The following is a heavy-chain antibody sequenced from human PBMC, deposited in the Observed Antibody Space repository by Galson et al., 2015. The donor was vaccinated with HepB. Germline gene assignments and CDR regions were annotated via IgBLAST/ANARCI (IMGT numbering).Heavy chain of an antibody. CDR3: ARDPSIFEPLSHFDY. CDR2: TSFDGSDK. J-gene: IGHJ4*02. CDR1: GFTFSNYS. D-gene: IGHD2/OR15-2a*01. Sequence: SLRLSCAASGFTFSNYSIHWVRQAPGKGMEWVAVTSFDGSDKYYADPVKGRFTISRDDSKNRVFLQMNSLRLEDTAVYYCARDPSIFEPLSHFDYWGQGTLVTVSA. V-gene: IGHV3-30*04.